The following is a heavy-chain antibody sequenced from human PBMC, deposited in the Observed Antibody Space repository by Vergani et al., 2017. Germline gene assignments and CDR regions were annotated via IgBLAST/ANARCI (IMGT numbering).Heavy chain of an antibody. V-gene: IGHV3-21*01. CDR3: ARPPNFWDSDAFDI. CDR1: GFTFSSYS. Sequence: EVQLVESGGGLVKPGGSLRLSCAASGFTFSSYSMNWVRQAPGKGLEWVSSISSSSSYIYYADSVKGRFTISRDNAKNALYLQMNSLRAEDTAVYYCARPPNFWDSDAFDIWGQGTMVTVSS. CDR2: ISSSSSYI. J-gene: IGHJ3*02. D-gene: IGHD3-16*01.